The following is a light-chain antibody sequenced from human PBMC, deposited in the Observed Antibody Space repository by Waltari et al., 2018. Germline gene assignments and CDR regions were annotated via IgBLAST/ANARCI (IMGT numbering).Light chain of an antibody. CDR1: QIIHTTS. J-gene: IGKJ4*01. Sequence: EIVLTQSPGTLSLSPGERATLPCRARQIIHTTSLAWYQKKPGQAPRLLIHGASSRATDIPDRFSGSGSGTDFTLTISRLEPEDFAIYYCQQYVTSVTFGGGTKVEI. V-gene: IGKV3-20*01. CDR2: GAS. CDR3: QQYVTSVT.